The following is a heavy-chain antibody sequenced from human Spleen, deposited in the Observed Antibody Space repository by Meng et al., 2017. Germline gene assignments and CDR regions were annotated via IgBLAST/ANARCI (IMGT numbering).Heavy chain of an antibody. CDR3: ARTGPKYAEGGWFVP. J-gene: IGHJ5*01. V-gene: IGHV1-2*06. Sequence: SVNVSCKASGYTFTAYYLNWVRQAPGQGLEWMGRINPNSGGTNYAQKVQGRVTMTRDTCISTTYMELSRLRSDDTTVYYCARTGPKYAEGGWFVPWGQGTMVTVSS. CDR2: INPNSGGT. D-gene: IGHD7-27*01. CDR1: GYTFTAYY.